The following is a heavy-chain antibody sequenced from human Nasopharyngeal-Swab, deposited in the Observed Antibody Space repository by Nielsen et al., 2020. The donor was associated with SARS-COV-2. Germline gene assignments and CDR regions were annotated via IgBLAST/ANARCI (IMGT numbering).Heavy chain of an antibody. J-gene: IGHJ3*02. V-gene: IGHV1-24*01. CDR3: ACIVVARAFDI. Sequence: ASVKVSCKVSGYTLTELSMHWVRQAPGKGLEWMGGFDPEDGETIYAQKFQGRVTITRDTSASTAYMELSSLRSEDTAVYYCACIVVARAFDIWGQGTMVTVSS. D-gene: IGHD6-19*01. CDR1: GYTLTELS. CDR2: FDPEDGET.